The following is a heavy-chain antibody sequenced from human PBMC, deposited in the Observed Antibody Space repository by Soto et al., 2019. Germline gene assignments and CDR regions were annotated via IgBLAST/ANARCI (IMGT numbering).Heavy chain of an antibody. CDR2: INGSGGDT. CDR1: GFTFTSYA. Sequence: GGSLRLSCSASGFTFTSYAMSWVRQAPGKGLEWVSGINGSGGDTKGADSVKGRFTISRDNFKNMLYLQINSLRAEDTAVYYCAKHDFWTLYNTGLDSWGQGTLVTVSS. D-gene: IGHD3-3*01. V-gene: IGHV3-23*01. J-gene: IGHJ4*02. CDR3: AKHDFWTLYNTGLDS.